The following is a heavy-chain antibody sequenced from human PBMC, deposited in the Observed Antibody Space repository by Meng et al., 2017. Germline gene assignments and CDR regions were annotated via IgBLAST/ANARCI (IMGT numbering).Heavy chain of an antibody. CDR3: AKDIGQNYGDYGNYYYGMDV. CDR2: ISWNSGSI. J-gene: IGHJ6*02. V-gene: IGHV3-9*01. Sequence: SLKISCAASGFTFDDYAMHWVRQAPGKGLEWVSGISWNSGSIGYADSVKGRFTISRDNAKNSLYLQMNSLRAEDTALYYCAKDIGQNYGDYGNYYYGMDVWGQGNTVNVSS. CDR1: GFTFDDYA. D-gene: IGHD4-17*01.